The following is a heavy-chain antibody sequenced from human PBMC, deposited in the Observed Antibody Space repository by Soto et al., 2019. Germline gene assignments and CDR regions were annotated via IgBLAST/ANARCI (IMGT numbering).Heavy chain of an antibody. J-gene: IGHJ6*02. CDR2: ITSTGGST. Sequence: SSADPGVTFYSKALWWARHTPGKGLEWVSAITSTGGSTYYADSVKGRFTISRDNSKNTLFLQMNSLRAEDTAIYYCAKGRSYYYYYGVDVWGQGTTVTVS. CDR1: GVTFYSKA. CDR3: AKGRSYYYYYGVDV. V-gene: IGHV3-23*01.